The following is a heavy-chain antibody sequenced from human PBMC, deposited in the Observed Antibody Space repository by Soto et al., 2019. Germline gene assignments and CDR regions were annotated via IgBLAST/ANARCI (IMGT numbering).Heavy chain of an antibody. V-gene: IGHV1-69*02. Sequence: QVQLVQSGAEVKKPGSSVKVSCKASGGTFSSYTISWVRQAPGQGLEWMGRIIPILGIANYAQKFQGRVTITADKSTSTAYMELSSLRSEDTAVYYCARPKPQQLVQGDAFDIWGQGTMVTVSS. D-gene: IGHD6-13*01. CDR1: GGTFSSYT. CDR3: ARPKPQQLVQGDAFDI. J-gene: IGHJ3*02. CDR2: IIPILGIA.